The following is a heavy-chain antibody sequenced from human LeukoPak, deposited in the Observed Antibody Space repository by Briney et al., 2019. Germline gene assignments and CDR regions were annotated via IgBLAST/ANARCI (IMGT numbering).Heavy chain of an antibody. CDR3: ANAPCSGSFCYYHFDH. D-gene: IGHD2-15*01. J-gene: IGHJ4*02. Sequence: GGSLRLSCAASGFSFTSYAMNWVRQAPGKGLEWVSAISGSGGSTYYADSVKGRFAISRDNSKNTLYLQMNSLRAEDTAVYFCANAPCSGSFCYYHFDHWGQGTLVTVSS. CDR2: ISGSGGST. V-gene: IGHV3-23*01. CDR1: GFSFTSYA.